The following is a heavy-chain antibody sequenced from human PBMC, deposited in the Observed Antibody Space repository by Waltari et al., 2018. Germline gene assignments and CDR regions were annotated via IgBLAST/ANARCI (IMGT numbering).Heavy chain of an antibody. Sequence: QVQLVESGGGVVQPGGSLRLSCAASGFTFSSYGMHWVRTAPGKGLEWVAFIRYDGSNKYYADSVKGRFTISRDNSKNTLYLQMNSLRAEDTAVYYCAKTHLRVVTLDPFFDYWGQGTLVTVSS. CDR1: GFTFSSYG. CDR3: AKTHLRVVTLDPFFDY. D-gene: IGHD2-21*02. V-gene: IGHV3-30*02. CDR2: IRYDGSNK. J-gene: IGHJ4*02.